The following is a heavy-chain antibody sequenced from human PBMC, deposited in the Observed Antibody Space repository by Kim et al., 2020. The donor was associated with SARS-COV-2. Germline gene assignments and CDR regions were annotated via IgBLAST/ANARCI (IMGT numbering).Heavy chain of an antibody. CDR3: ARNLQVAGTWYYYYGMDV. CDR2: ISAYNGNT. J-gene: IGHJ6*02. CDR1: GYTFTSYG. Sequence: ASVEVSCKASGYTFTSYGISWVRQAPGQGLEWMGWISAYNGNTNYAQKLQGRVTMTTDTSTSTAYMELRSLRSDDTAVYYCARNLQVAGTWYYYYGMDVWGQGTTVTVSS. D-gene: IGHD6-19*01. V-gene: IGHV1-18*01.